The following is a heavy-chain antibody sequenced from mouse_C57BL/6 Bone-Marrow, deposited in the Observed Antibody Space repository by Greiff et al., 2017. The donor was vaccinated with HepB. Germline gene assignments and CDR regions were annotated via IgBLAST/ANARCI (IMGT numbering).Heavy chain of an antibody. D-gene: IGHD2-3*01. CDR3: AREEDGYYLDY. J-gene: IGHJ2*01. CDR1: GYTFTNYW. V-gene: IGHV1-63*01. CDR2: IYPGGGYT. Sequence: QVQLKESGAALVRPGTSVKLSCKASGYTFTNYWIGWAKQRPGHGLEWIGDIYPGGGYTNYNEKFKGKATLTADKSSSAAYMQFSSLTSENSAIYYGAREEDGYYLDYWGQGTTLTVSS.